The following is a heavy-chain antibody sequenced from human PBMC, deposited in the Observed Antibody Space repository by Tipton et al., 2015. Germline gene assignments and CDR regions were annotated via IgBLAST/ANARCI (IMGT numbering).Heavy chain of an antibody. D-gene: IGHD4-23*01. V-gene: IGHV4-61*01. CDR2: IYYSGST. J-gene: IGHJ4*02. CDR3: ARARGRHGGLFDS. CDR1: GGSVSSGSYY. Sequence: TLSLTCTVSGGSVSSGSYYWSWIRQPPGKGLEWIGYIYYSGSTYYNPSLKSRATISVDTSKNQFSLRLSSVTAADTAVYYCARARGRHGGLFDSWGQGTLVTVSS.